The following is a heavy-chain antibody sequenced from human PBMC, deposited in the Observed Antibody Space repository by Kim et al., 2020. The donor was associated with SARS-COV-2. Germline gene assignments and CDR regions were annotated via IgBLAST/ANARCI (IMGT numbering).Heavy chain of an antibody. V-gene: IGHV3-7*01. Sequence: GGSLRLSCAASGFTFSSYWMSWVRQAPGKGLEWVANIKQDGSEKYYVDSVKGRFTISRDNAKNSLYLQMNSLRAEDTAVYYCARDHYYYYDSSPFDYRGQGTLVTVSS. D-gene: IGHD3-22*01. CDR3: ARDHYYYYDSSPFDY. J-gene: IGHJ4*02. CDR1: GFTFSSYW. CDR2: IKQDGSEK.